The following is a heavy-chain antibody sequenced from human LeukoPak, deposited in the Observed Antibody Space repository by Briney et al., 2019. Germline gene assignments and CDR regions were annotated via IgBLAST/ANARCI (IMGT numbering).Heavy chain of an antibody. J-gene: IGHJ3*02. CDR2: IIPIFGTA. D-gene: IGHD2-2*01. Sequence: SVKVSCKASGGTFSSYAISWVRQAPGQGLEWMGRIIPIFGTANYAQKFQGRVTITADESTSTAYMELSSLRSEDTAVYYCARDAPRYCSSTSCSRDAFDIWGQGTMVTVSS. CDR3: ARDAPRYCSSTSCSRDAFDI. CDR1: GGTFSSYA. V-gene: IGHV1-69*13.